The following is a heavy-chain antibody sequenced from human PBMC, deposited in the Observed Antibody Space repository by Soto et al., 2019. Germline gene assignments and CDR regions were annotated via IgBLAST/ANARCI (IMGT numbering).Heavy chain of an antibody. V-gene: IGHV3-15*01. CDR1: GFTFSNAW. CDR3: ARSRAEVYFDY. J-gene: IGHJ4*02. Sequence: GGSLRLSCAASGFTFSNAWMSWVRQAPGKGLEWVGRIKGEADGGTTDYADSVKGRFTISRDNSKNTLYLQMNSLRAEDTAVYYCARSRAEVYFDYWGQGTLVTVSS. CDR2: IKGEADGGTT.